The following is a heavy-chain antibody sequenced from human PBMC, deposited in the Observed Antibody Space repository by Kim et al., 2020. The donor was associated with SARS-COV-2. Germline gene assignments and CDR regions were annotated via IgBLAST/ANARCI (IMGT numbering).Heavy chain of an antibody. J-gene: IGHJ4*02. CDR1: GGTFSSYA. CDR2: IIPIFGTA. V-gene: IGHV1-69*13. CDR3: ARAGIAAAGTPPHFDY. Sequence: SVKVSCKASGGTFSSYAISWVRQAPGQGLEWMGGIIPIFGTANYAQKFQGRVTITADESTSTAYMELSSLRSEDTAVYYCARAGIAAAGTPPHFDYWGQGTLVTVSS. D-gene: IGHD6-13*01.